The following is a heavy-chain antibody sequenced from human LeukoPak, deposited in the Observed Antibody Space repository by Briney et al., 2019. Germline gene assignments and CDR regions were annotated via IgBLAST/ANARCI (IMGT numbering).Heavy chain of an antibody. CDR3: ARDRQAYSGYDSPIDY. J-gene: IGHJ4*02. D-gene: IGHD5-12*01. CDR1: GFTFSDYA. Sequence: GGSLRLSCAASGFTFSDYAMSWVRQAPGKGLEWVAFIRYDGSNKYYADSVKGRFTISRDNSKNTLYLQMNSLRAEDTAVYYCARDRQAYSGYDSPIDYWGQGTLVTVSS. V-gene: IGHV3-30*02. CDR2: IRYDGSNK.